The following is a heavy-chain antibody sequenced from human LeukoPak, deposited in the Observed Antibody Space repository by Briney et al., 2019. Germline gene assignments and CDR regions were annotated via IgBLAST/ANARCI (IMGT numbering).Heavy chain of an antibody. D-gene: IGHD1-1*01. CDR2: ISASNGDT. CDR3: AGESHVERDDF. J-gene: IGHJ4*02. CDR1: GYTFTSYG. Sequence: VASVKVSCKASGYTFTSYGISWVRQAPGQGLEWMGWISASNGDTHYSEKFQDRITVTTDTSTSTAYMELRSLVSDDTAVYYCAGESHVERDDFWGQGTLITVSS. V-gene: IGHV1-18*01.